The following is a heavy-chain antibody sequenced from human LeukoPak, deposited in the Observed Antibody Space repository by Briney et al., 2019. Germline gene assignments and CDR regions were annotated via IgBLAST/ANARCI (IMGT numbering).Heavy chain of an antibody. CDR1: GGPLSTYT. J-gene: IGHJ4*02. V-gene: IGHV4-59*01. CDR2: IYHGGTT. Sequence: PSETLSPTCSVSGGPLSTYTWSWVRQSPGNGLEWIGYIYHGGTTNYSPSLKSRATISAHTARNQFSLRLRSVTAADTPIYYCARDTSVGSGMQYWGQGTLVSVSS. D-gene: IGHD3-10*01. CDR3: ARDTSVGSGMQY.